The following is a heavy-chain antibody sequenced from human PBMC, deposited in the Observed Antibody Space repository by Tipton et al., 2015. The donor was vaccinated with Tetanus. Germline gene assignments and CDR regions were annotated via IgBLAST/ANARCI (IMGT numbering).Heavy chain of an antibody. CDR3: ARAWSSSWFTNHGMDV. D-gene: IGHD6-13*01. V-gene: IGHV4-34*01. J-gene: IGHJ6*02. CDR2: INHSGST. Sequence: TLSLTCAVYGGSFSGYYWSWIRQPPGKGLEWIGEINHSGSTNYNPSLKSRVTISVDKSKNQFSLKLSSVTAADTAVYYCARAWSSSWFTNHGMDVWGQGTTVTVSS. CDR1: GGSFSGYY.